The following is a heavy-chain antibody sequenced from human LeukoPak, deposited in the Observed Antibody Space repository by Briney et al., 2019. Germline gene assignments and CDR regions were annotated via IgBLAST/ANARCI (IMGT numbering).Heavy chain of an antibody. CDR3: SRLYCSSTKCYNLDY. J-gene: IGHJ4*02. CDR2: ISGSSSTI. Sequence: GGSLRLSCAASGFTFSSFSMNWVRQAPGKGLEWVSYISGSSSTIYYADSVKGRFTISRDNAKDSLYLQMNSLRAEDTAVYYCSRLYCSSTKCYNLDYWGQGTLVTVS. V-gene: IGHV3-48*04. CDR1: GFTFSSFS. D-gene: IGHD2-2*02.